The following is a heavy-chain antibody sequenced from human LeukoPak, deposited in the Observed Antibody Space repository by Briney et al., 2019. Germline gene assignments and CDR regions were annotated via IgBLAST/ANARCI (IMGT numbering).Heavy chain of an antibody. Sequence: GRSLRLSCAASGFTFSSYGMHWVRQAPGKGLEWVAVISYDGSNKYYADSVKGRFTISRDNSKNTLYLQMSSLRAEDTAVYYCAKERGCSGGSCYSAAFDIWGQGTMVTVSS. J-gene: IGHJ3*02. CDR1: GFTFSSYG. V-gene: IGHV3-30*18. D-gene: IGHD2-15*01. CDR2: ISYDGSNK. CDR3: AKERGCSGGSCYSAAFDI.